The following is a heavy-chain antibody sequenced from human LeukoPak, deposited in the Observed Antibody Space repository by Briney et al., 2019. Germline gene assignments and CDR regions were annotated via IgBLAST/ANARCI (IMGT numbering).Heavy chain of an antibody. J-gene: IGHJ4*02. Sequence: PSETLSLTCAVYGGSFSGYYWSWIRQPPGKGLEWIGEINHSGSTNYNPSLKNRVTISVDTSNNQFSLNVNSVTATDTAVYYCARVAQRRTTGEMFGRYFDYWGQGTLVTVSS. V-gene: IGHV4-34*01. CDR2: INHSGST. CDR3: ARVAQRRTTGEMFGRYFDY. D-gene: IGHD3-10*01. CDR1: GGSFSGYY.